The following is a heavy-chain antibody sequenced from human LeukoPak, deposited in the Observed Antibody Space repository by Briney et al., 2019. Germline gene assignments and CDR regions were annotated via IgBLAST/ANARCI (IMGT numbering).Heavy chain of an antibody. V-gene: IGHV4-59*08. D-gene: IGHD5-12*01. CDR2: IYYSGST. CDR3: ARASGYDYFDY. CDR1: GGSISSYY. Sequence: PSETLSLTCTVSGGSISSYYWSWIRQPPGKGLEWIGYIYYSGSTYYNPSLKSRVTISVDTSKNQFSLKLSSVTAADTAVYYCARASGYDYFDYWGQGTLVTVSS. J-gene: IGHJ4*02.